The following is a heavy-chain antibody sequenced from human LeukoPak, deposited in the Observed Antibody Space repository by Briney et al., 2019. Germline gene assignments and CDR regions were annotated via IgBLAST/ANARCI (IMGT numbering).Heavy chain of an antibody. CDR1: GFTFSSYS. J-gene: IGHJ3*02. D-gene: IGHD6-6*01. CDR3: AREKAIAARRGYAFDI. CDR2: ISSSSSTI. Sequence: GGSLRLSCAASGFTFSSYSMNWVRQAPGKGLEWVSYISSSSSTIYYADSVKGRFTISRDNAKNSLYLQMNSLRAEDTAVYYCAREKAIAARRGYAFDIWGQGTMVTVSS. V-gene: IGHV3-48*01.